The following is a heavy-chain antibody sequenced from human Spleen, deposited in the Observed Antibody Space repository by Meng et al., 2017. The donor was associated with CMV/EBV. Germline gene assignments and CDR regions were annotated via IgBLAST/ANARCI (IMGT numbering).Heavy chain of an antibody. D-gene: IGHD6-13*01. J-gene: IGHJ5*02. CDR3: AKGPIQTSSWYRGWFDP. Sequence: FTFSTYGMHWVRQAPGKGLEWVAFIRYDGNNRYYADSVKGRFTISRDNSKDTLYLQMNGLRVEDTAVYSCAKGPIQTSSWYRGWFDPWGQGTLVTVSS. CDR2: IRYDGNNR. V-gene: IGHV3-30*02. CDR1: FTFSTYG.